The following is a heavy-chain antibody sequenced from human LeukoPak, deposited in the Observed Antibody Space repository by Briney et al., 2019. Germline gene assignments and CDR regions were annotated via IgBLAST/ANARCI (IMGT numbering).Heavy chain of an antibody. CDR3: ARETKMYQLLDPDAFDM. CDR2: ISAYNGNT. V-gene: IGHV1-18*01. Sequence: GASVQVSCKASGYTFTSYGISWVRQAPGQGLEWMGRISAYNGNTVYAQNLQGRVTMTTDTSTSTAYMELRSLGSDDTAVYYCARETKMYQLLDPDAFDMWGQGTMVTVSS. J-gene: IGHJ3*02. CDR1: GYTFTSYG. D-gene: IGHD2-2*02.